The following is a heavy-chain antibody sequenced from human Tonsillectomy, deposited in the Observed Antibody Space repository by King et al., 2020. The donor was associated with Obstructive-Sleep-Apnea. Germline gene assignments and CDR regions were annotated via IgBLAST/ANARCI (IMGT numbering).Heavy chain of an antibody. Sequence: VQLVESGGGLVQPGGSLRLSCAASGFTVSSNYMSWVRRAPEKGLEWVSLIYSDGRTYYADSVKGRFTISRDNSKNTLYLQMNSLRAEDTAVYYCARVHIGYNWNYAGLYYFDYWGQGTLVTVSS. D-gene: IGHD1-7*01. CDR2: IYSDGRT. J-gene: IGHJ4*02. CDR3: ARVHIGYNWNYAGLYYFDY. V-gene: IGHV3-66*01. CDR1: GFTVSSNY.